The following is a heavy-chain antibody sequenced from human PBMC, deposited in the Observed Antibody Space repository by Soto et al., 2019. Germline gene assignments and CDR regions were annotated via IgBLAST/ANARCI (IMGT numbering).Heavy chain of an antibody. CDR2: IDYGGST. V-gene: IGHV4-59*11. J-gene: IGHJ4*02. CDR1: GGSINSHY. Sequence: SETLSLTCSVSGGSINSHYWSWIRQPPGKGLEWIGYIDYGGSTNYAPSLQSQVTMSVDTTKNQVSLELSYVTAAHPAVYYCVRQRENYFDFWGQGTLVTVSS. CDR3: VRQRENYFDF.